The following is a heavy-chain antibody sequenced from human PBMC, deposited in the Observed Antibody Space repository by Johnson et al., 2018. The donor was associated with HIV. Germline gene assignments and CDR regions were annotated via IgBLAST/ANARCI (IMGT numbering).Heavy chain of an antibody. CDR2: INWHGGST. Sequence: EVQLVESGGGLVQPGGSLRLSCAASGFTFSSYAMSWVRQAPGKGLEWVSGINWHGGSTGYADSVKGRFTISRDNTKNSVYLQMNSLRVEDTAFYYCARDGWEQRGETVGDGFDIWGQGTMVTVSS. CDR1: GFTFSSYA. J-gene: IGHJ3*02. V-gene: IGHV3-20*04. CDR3: ARDGWEQRGETVGDGFDI. D-gene: IGHD1-26*01.